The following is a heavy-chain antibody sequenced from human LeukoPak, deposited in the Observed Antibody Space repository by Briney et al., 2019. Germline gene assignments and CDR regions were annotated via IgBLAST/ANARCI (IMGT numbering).Heavy chain of an antibody. V-gene: IGHV3-21*01. CDR3: ARDITVTTDYFDY. D-gene: IGHD4-11*01. CDR1: GFTFSSYS. Sequence: KPGGSLRLSCAASGFTFSSYSMNWVRQAPGKGLEWVSSISSSSSSYIYYADSVKGRFTISRDNAKNSLYLQMNSLRAEDTAVYYCARDITVTTDYFDYWGQGTLVTVSS. J-gene: IGHJ4*02. CDR2: ISSSSSSYI.